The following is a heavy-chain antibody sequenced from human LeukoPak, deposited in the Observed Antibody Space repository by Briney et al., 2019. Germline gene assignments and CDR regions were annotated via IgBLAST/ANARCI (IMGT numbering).Heavy chain of an antibody. V-gene: IGHV3-30*04. J-gene: IGHJ5*01. CDR1: GFIFENLA. Sequence: PGRSLRLSCVASGFIFENLAIHWVRQAPGKGLEWVSIVSFDGTNNFYADSVNGRFTVSRDNSKNTVYLHMNSLRPDDTAVYFCARDRNVIGADFDSWGQGTLVTVSS. D-gene: IGHD2/OR15-2a*01. CDR2: VSFDGTNN. CDR3: ARDRNVIGADFDS.